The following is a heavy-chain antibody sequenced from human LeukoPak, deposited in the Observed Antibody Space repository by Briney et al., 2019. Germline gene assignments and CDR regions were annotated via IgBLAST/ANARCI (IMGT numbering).Heavy chain of an antibody. J-gene: IGHJ4*02. CDR1: GYSISSGFY. D-gene: IGHD6-6*01. CDR3: ARPRSSSGGYFDY. Sequence: SETLCLTCTVSGYSISSGFYWGWIRQPPGKGLEWIGRIYHSGSTYYNPSLKSRVTISVDTSKNQFSLKLSSVTAADTAVYYCARPRSSSGGYFDYWGQGTLVTVSS. CDR2: IYHSGST. V-gene: IGHV4-38-2*02.